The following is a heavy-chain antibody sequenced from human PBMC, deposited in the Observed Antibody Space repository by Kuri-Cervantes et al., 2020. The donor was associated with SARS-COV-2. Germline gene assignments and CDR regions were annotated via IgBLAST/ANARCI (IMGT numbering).Heavy chain of an antibody. CDR3: ARPPDPVGSGYGMDV. CDR2: IIPIFGTA. Sequence: SVKVSCKASGYTFSSYAISWVRQAPGQGLEWMGGIIPIFGTANYAQKFQGRVTITADESTSTAYMELSSLRSEDTAVYYCARPPDPVGSGYGMDVWGQGTTVTVSS. CDR1: GYTFSSYA. J-gene: IGHJ6*02. V-gene: IGHV1-69*13. D-gene: IGHD3-10*01.